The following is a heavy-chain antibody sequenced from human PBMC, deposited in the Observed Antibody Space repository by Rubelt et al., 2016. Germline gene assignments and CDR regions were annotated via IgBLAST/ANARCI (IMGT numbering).Heavy chain of an antibody. CDR3: ARGYCSSANCLFNWFDP. D-gene: IGHD2-2*01. V-gene: IGHV1-18*01. CDR1: GYTFTSYG. J-gene: IGHJ5*02. Sequence: QVQLVQSGAEVKKPGASVKVSCKASGYTFTSYGISWVRQAPGQGLEWMGWISAYNGHTNYAQKLQGRVTMTTETSTSTAYMERRSLRSDDTAMYFCARGYCSSANCLFNWFDPWGQGTLVTVSS. CDR2: ISAYNGHT.